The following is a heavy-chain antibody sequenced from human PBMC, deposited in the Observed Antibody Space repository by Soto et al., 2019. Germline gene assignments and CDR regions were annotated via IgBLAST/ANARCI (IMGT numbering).Heavy chain of an antibody. Sequence: ITLEESGPPLVNPTETLTLTCTFSGFSLTTGVGVGWVRQPPGKALEWLALVYWDDDKHYTPSLMSWLTITKGISKGQVVLTMTNMEPVDTSTYSCATLSAGFWGPGTLATVSS. D-gene: IGHD3-10*01. CDR1: GFSLTTGVG. CDR3: ATLSAGF. CDR2: VYWDDDK. J-gene: IGHJ4*02. V-gene: IGHV2-5*02.